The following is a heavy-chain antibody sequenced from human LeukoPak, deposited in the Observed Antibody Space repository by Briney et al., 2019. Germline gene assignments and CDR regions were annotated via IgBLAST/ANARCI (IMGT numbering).Heavy chain of an antibody. V-gene: IGHV3-23*01. J-gene: IGHJ4*02. CDR1: GFTFSSYA. CDR3: AKDPYNWNWGYFDY. D-gene: IGHD1-7*01. CDR2: ISGSGGGT. Sequence: GGSLRLSCAASGFTFSSYAMSWVRQAPGKGLEWVSAISGSGGGTYYADSVKGRFTISRDNSRNTLYLQMNSLRAEDTAVYYCAKDPYNWNWGYFDYWGQGTLVTVSS.